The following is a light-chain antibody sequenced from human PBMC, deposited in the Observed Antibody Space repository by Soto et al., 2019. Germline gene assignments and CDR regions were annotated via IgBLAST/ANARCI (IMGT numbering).Light chain of an antibody. V-gene: IGLV1-44*01. J-gene: IGLJ1*01. CDR1: SSNIGSNT. CDR3: AAWDESLNGYV. CDR2: ANN. Sequence: QSVLTQPPSASGTPGQRVTISCSGSSSNIGSNTVNWYQQLPGTAPKLLIHANNQRPSGVPDRFSGSKSGTSASLAISWLQSEEADYYCAAWDESLNGYVFGTGTKVTVL.